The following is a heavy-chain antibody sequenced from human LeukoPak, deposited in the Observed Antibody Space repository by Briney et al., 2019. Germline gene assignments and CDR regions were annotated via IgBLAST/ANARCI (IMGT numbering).Heavy chain of an antibody. CDR1: GGSISSYY. CDR2: IYYSGST. Sequence: SETLSLTYTVSGGSISSYYWSWIRQPPGKGLEWIGYIYYSGSTNYNPSLKSRVTISVDTSKNQFSLKLSSVTAADTAVYYCARNKIGGDYYYYMDVWGKGTTVTVSS. J-gene: IGHJ6*03. CDR3: ARNKIGGDYYYYMDV. D-gene: IGHD1-26*01. V-gene: IGHV4-59*01.